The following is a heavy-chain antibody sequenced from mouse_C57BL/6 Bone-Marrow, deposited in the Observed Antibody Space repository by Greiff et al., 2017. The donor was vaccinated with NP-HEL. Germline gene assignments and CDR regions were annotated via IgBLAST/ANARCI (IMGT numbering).Heavy chain of an antibody. CDR2: IDPYDSYT. V-gene: IGHV1-69*01. CDR3: SREGDYGSIYAMDY. D-gene: IGHD1-1*01. J-gene: IGHJ4*01. CDR1: GYTFTSYW. Sequence: QVHVKQPGAELVMPGASVKLSCKASGYTFTSYWMHWVKQRPGKGLEWIGEIDPYDSYTNYNQKIKGKSTLTVDKSSSTAYMQLSSLTSEDSAVYYCSREGDYGSIYAMDYWGQGTSVTVSS.